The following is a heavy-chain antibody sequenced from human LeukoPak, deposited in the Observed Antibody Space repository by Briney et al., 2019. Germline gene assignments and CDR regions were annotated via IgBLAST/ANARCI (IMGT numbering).Heavy chain of an antibody. CDR3: ARDPRGYDFWSGYSFDY. V-gene: IGHV4-38-2*02. Sequence: SETLSLTCTVSGYSISSGYYWGWIRQPPGKGLEWIGSIYHSGSTYYNPSLKSRVTISVDTSKNQFSLKLSSVTAADTAVYYCARDPRGYDFWSGYSFDYWGQGTLVTVSS. J-gene: IGHJ4*02. CDR2: IYHSGST. D-gene: IGHD3-3*01. CDR1: GYSISSGYY.